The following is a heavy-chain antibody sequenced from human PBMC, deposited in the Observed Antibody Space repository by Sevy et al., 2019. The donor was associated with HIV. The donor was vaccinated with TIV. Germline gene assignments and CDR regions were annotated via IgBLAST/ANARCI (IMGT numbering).Heavy chain of an antibody. Sequence: RGSLRLSCAASGFTFSNAWMSWVRQSPGKGLEWVGRIRSKAGGGTTDYAAIVKGKFTISRDDSRDILYLQLNSLETEETAVYYCTTDHRRDGIVVVPFEYWGQGTLVTVSS. D-gene: IGHD2-15*01. CDR3: TTDHRRDGIVVVPFEY. J-gene: IGHJ4*02. CDR2: IRSKAGGGTT. CDR1: GFTFSNAW. V-gene: IGHV3-15*01.